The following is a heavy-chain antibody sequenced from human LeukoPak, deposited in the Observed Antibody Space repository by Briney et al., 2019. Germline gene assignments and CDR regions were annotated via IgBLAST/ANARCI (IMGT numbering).Heavy chain of an antibody. Sequence: PSETLSLTCAVYGGSFSGYYWSWIRQPAGKGLEWIGRIHTSGRTNYNPSLKNRVTMSADTSKNQFSLKLSSVTAADTAVYYCARDVYYYDSGGYYYFDCWGQGTLVTVSS. CDR3: ARDVYYYDSGGYYYFDC. CDR2: IHTSGRT. J-gene: IGHJ4*02. D-gene: IGHD3-22*01. CDR1: GGSFSGYY. V-gene: IGHV4-4*07.